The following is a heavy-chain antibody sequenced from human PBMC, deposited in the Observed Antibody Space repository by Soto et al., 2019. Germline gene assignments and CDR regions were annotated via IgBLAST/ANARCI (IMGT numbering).Heavy chain of an antibody. J-gene: IGHJ5*02. CDR1: GESVSSNGAA. D-gene: IGHD4-17*01. CDR3: ARDKHDYFNRGIGFDT. V-gene: IGHV6-1*01. CDR2: TYYRSKWYN. Sequence: PSQTLSLTCAISGESVSSNGAAWNWIRQSPSRGLEWLGRTYYRSKWYNDYAVSVKSRITINPDTSKSQFSLQLNSVTPEDTAVYYCARDKHDYFNRGIGFDTWGQGILVTVSS.